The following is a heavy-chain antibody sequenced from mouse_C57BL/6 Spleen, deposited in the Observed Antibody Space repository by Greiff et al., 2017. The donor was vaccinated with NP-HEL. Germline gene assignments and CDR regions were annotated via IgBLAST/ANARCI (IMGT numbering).Heavy chain of an antibody. CDR3: AREIYYGYERYFDV. CDR2: IHPNSGST. V-gene: IGHV1-64*01. Sequence: QVQLKQPGAELVKPGASVKLSCKASGYTFTSYWMHWVKQRPGQGLEWIGMIHPNSGSTNYNEKFKSKATLTVDKSSSTAYMQLSSLTSEDSAVYYCAREIYYGYERYFDVWGTGTTVTVSS. D-gene: IGHD2-2*01. CDR1: GYTFTSYW. J-gene: IGHJ1*03.